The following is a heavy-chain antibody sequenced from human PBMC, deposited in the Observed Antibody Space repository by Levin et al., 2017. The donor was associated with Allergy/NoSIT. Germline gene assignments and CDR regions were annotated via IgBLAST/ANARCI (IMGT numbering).Heavy chain of an antibody. D-gene: IGHD1-26*01. Sequence: SETLSLTCAISGDSVSSNSAAWNWIRQSPSRGLEWLGRTFYRSKWKNDYAVSVKSRITISPDTSKNQFSLQLNSVTPEDTAVYYCVRIVGGARDYWGQGTLVTVSS. CDR3: VRIVGGARDY. CDR1: GDSVSSNSAA. CDR2: TFYRSKWKN. V-gene: IGHV6-1*01. J-gene: IGHJ4*02.